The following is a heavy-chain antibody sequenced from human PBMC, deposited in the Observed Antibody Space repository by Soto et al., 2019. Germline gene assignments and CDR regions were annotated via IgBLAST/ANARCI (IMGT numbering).Heavy chain of an antibody. J-gene: IGHJ5*02. Sequence: SETLSLTCTVSGGSISSADYYWNWIRQPPGKGLEWIGYIYYSGNTYYNPSLKSRVTISIDTSKNQFSLKLSSVTAADTAVYYCARAEYSSSSVSLFDPWGQGTLVTVSS. CDR3: ARAEYSSSSVSLFDP. CDR2: IYYSGNT. V-gene: IGHV4-30-4*01. D-gene: IGHD6-6*01. CDR1: GGSISSADYY.